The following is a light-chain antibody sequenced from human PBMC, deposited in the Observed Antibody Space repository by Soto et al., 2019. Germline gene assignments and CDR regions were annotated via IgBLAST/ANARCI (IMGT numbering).Light chain of an antibody. CDR2: GAS. Sequence: IVLTQSPGTLSLSPGKRATLSCRASHNVSSTHLVWYQQKPGQSPRLLMYGASRRAAGIPDRFSGSGSGTDFTLTISRLEPEDFAVYYCQQYGSSPRTFGQGTKLEIK. V-gene: IGKV3-20*01. CDR1: HNVSSTH. CDR3: QQYGSSPRT. J-gene: IGKJ2*01.